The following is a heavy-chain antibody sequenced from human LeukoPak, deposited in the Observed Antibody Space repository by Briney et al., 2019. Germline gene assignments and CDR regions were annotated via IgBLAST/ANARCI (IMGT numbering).Heavy chain of an antibody. V-gene: IGHV4-39*01. J-gene: IGHJ5*02. CDR3: ARQWRELLGCWFDP. CDR2: IYYSGTT. D-gene: IGHD1-26*01. Sequence: GSLRLSCAASGFTFSSYEMNWVRQAPGKGLEWIGSIYYSGTTYFNPSLKSRVTISVDTSKNQFSLKLSSVTAADTAVYYCARQWRELLGCWFDPWGQGTLVTVSS. CDR1: GFTFSSYE.